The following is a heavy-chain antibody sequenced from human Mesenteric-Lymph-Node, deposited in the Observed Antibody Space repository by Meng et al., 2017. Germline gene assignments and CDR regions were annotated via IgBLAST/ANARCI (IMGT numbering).Heavy chain of an antibody. CDR1: GFTFSNAW. V-gene: IGHV3-15*01. J-gene: IGHJ4*02. CDR3: ASNMYYDVSCFYH. D-gene: IGHD3-16*01. CDR2: IKSKTDGGTT. Sequence: GGSLRLSCAASGFTFSNAWMSWVRQAPGKGLEWVGRIKSKTDGGTTDYAAPVKGRFTISRDDSKNTLYLQMNSLNTEDTCIYYCASNMYYDVSCFYHWGQGTLVTVSS.